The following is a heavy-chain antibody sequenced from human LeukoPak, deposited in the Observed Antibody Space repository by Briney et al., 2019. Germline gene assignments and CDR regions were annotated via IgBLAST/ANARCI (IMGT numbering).Heavy chain of an antibody. D-gene: IGHD3-22*01. V-gene: IGHV1-2*02. CDR1: GYAFTGYY. CDR2: INPNSGGT. J-gene: IGHJ4*02. CDR3: VRDRPSYYDSSVYYRENFDF. Sequence: ASVKVSCKASGYAFTGYYLHWVRQAPGQGLEWMGWINPNSGGTNYAQKFQGRVTMTRDTSISTAYMELSRLRSDDTAVYYCVRDRPSYYDSSVYYRENFDFWGQGTLVTVPS.